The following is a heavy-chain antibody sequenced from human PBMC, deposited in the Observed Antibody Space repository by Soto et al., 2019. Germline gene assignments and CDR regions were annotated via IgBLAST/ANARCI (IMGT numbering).Heavy chain of an antibody. J-gene: IGHJ5*02. CDR2: IIPIFGTA. CDR1: GATFSSYA. D-gene: IGHD6-6*01. CDR3: ARGIAARIVDCLDT. Sequence: SSVKVSCKASGATFSSYAISWVRQAPGQGLEWMGGIIPIFGTANYAQKFQGRVTITADESTSTAYMELSSLRSEDTAVYYCARGIAARIVDCLDTWGQGTLVTVSS. V-gene: IGHV1-69*13.